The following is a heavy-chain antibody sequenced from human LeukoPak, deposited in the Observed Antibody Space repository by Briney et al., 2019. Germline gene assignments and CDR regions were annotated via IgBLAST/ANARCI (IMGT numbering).Heavy chain of an antibody. D-gene: IGHD5-18*01. V-gene: IGHV3-23*01. CDR3: AKDRGTAMVKCYYGMDV. CDR1: GFTFSSYA. Sequence: GGSLRLSCAASGFTFSSYAMSWVRQAPGKGLEWVSAISGSGGSTYYADSVKGRFTISRDNSKNTLYLQMNSLRAEDTAVYYCAKDRGTAMVKCYYGMDVWGKGTTVTVSS. J-gene: IGHJ6*04. CDR2: ISGSGGST.